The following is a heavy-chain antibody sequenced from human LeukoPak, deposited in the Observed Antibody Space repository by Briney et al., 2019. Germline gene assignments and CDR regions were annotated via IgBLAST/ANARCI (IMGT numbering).Heavy chain of an antibody. CDR2: ISGSGGST. D-gene: IGHD3-10*02. CDR3: AELGITMIGGV. CDR1: GFTFSSYA. V-gene: IGHV3-23*01. Sequence: GGSLRLSCAASGFTFSSYAMSWVRQAPGKGLEWVSAISGSGGSTYYADSVKGRFTISRDTSKNTLFLQMNSLRAEDTAVYYCAELGITMIGGVWGKGTTVTISS. J-gene: IGHJ6*04.